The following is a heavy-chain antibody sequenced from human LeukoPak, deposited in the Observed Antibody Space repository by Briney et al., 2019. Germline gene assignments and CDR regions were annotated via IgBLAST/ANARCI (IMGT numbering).Heavy chain of an antibody. Sequence: ASVKVSCKASGYTFTSYGISWVRQAPGQGLEWMGWISAYNGNTHYAQKLQGRVTMTTDTSTSTAYMELRSLRSDDTAVYYCARSVAGRHYYYYYMDVWGKGTTVTISS. CDR2: ISAYNGNT. CDR1: GYTFTSYG. CDR3: ARSVAGRHYYYYYMDV. D-gene: IGHD6-19*01. V-gene: IGHV1-18*01. J-gene: IGHJ6*03.